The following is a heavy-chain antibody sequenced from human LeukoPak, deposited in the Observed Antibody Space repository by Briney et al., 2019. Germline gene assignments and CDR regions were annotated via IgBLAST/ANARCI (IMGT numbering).Heavy chain of an antibody. CDR3: AREKRGYYDSSGYPDY. V-gene: IGHV1-18*01. CDR2: ISAYNGNT. D-gene: IGHD3-22*01. Sequence: ASVKVSCKASGYTFTSYGISWVRQAPGQGLEWMRWISAYNGNTNYAQKLQGRVTMTTDTSTSTAYMELRSLRSDDTAVYYCAREKRGYYDSSGYPDYWGQGTLVTVSS. J-gene: IGHJ4*02. CDR1: GYTFTSYG.